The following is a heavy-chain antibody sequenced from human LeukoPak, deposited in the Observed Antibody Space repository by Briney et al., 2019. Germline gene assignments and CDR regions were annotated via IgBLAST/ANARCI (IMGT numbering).Heavy chain of an antibody. D-gene: IGHD2-2*01. CDR1: VYTLIELS. Sequence: ASVKVSCKVSVYTLIELSMHWVRPAPGKGVEWMGGFYPEEGETIYAQKFQGRVTMTEDTSTDTAYMELSSLRSEDTAVYYCATEGCSSTSCYGGFDYCCQGTLVAVSS. J-gene: IGHJ4*02. V-gene: IGHV1-24*01. CDR2: FYPEEGET. CDR3: ATEGCSSTSCYGGFDY.